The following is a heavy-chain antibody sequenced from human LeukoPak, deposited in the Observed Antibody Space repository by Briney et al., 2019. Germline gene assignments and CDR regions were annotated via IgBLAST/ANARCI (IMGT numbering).Heavy chain of an antibody. V-gene: IGHV3-66*02. Sequence: GGSLTLSCTGSGFTFNDYYMSWVRQAPGKGLEWVSLIYSGGNTYYADSVKGRFTISRDNSKNTLYLRMNSLRAEDTAVYYCARGLKDIVVVPSAINFDYWGQGTLVTVSS. CDR2: IYSGGNT. CDR1: GFTFNDYY. J-gene: IGHJ4*02. CDR3: ARGLKDIVVVPSAINFDY. D-gene: IGHD2-2*02.